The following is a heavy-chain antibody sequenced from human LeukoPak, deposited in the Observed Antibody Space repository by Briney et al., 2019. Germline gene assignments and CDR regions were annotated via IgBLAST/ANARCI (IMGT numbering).Heavy chain of an antibody. CDR3: AKGSLGSWYYFDY. Sequence: PGGSLRLSCAASGFTFGRSAMSWVRQAPGRGPEWVSTFSRSGPDTYYADSVKGRFTIFRDNSKNTLYLQMNSLRAEDTAVYYCAKGSLGSWYYFDYWGQGTLVTVSS. J-gene: IGHJ4*02. D-gene: IGHD6-13*01. CDR2: FSRSGPDT. CDR1: GFTFGRSA. V-gene: IGHV3-23*01.